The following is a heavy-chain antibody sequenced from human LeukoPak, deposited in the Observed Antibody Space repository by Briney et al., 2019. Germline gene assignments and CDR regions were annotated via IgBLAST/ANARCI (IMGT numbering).Heavy chain of an antibody. CDR3: ARVSLGLADY. CDR2: IHVGGST. V-gene: IGHV3-53*01. CDR1: GFTVSSNF. Sequence: GGSLRLSCAASGFTVSSNFMSWVRQAPGKGLEWVSVIHVGGSTYYADSVKGRFTISRDNSKNTLYLQMNSLRAEDTAVYYCARVSLGLADYWGQGTLVTVSS. J-gene: IGHJ4*02.